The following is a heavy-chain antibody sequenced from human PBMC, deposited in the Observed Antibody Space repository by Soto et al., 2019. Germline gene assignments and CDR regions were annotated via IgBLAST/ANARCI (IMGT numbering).Heavy chain of an antibody. Sequence: QLQLQESGPGLVKPSETLSLTCTVSGGSISSSSYYWGWIRQPPGKGLEWIGSIYYSGSTYYNPSLKSRVTISVDTSKNQFSLKLSSVTAADTAVYYCSALGGNSAYYYYYGMDVWGQGTTVTVSS. CDR3: SALGGNSAYYYYYGMDV. J-gene: IGHJ6*02. D-gene: IGHD2-21*02. CDR1: GGSISSSSYY. CDR2: IYYSGST. V-gene: IGHV4-39*01.